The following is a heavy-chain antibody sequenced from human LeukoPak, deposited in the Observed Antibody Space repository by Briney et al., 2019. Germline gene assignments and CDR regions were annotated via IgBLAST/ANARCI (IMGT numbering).Heavy chain of an antibody. CDR2: INPSGGST. CDR3: ASTPPLYGSSGYYYY. CDR1: GYTFTSYY. D-gene: IGHD3-22*01. Sequence: ASVKVSCKASGYTFTSYYMHWVRQAPGQGLEWMGIINPSGGSTGYAQKFQGRVTMTRDTSTSTVYMELSSLRSEDTAVYYCASTPPLYGSSGYYYYWGQGTLVTVSS. J-gene: IGHJ4*02. V-gene: IGHV1-46*01.